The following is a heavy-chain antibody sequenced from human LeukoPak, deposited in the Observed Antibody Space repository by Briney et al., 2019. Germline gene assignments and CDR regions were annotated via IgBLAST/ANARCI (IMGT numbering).Heavy chain of an antibody. J-gene: IGHJ4*02. CDR1: GFTFSSYS. CDR2: IYSGGSA. D-gene: IGHD6-19*01. Sequence: TGGSLRLSCAASGFTFSSYSMNWVRQAPGKGLEWVSVIYSGGSAYYTDSVKGRFTFSRDNSKNTLYLQMNRLRPEDTALYYCARDLGSSGSYFDYWGQGTLVTVSS. V-gene: IGHV3-66*02. CDR3: ARDLGSSGSYFDY.